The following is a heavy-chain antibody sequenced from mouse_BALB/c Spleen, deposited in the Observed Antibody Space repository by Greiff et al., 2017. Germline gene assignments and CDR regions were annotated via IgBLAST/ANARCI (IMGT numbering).Heavy chain of an antibody. CDR3: ARITTVDWFAY. D-gene: IGHD1-1*01. J-gene: IGHJ3*01. CDR1: GYTFTDYN. CDR2: INPNNGGT. Sequence: VQLQQSGPELVKPGASVKIPCKASGYTFTDYNMDWVKQSHGKSLEWIGDINPNNGGTIYNQKFKGKATLTVDKSSSTAYMELRSLTSEDTAVYYCARITTVDWFAYWGQGTLVTVSA. V-gene: IGHV1-18*01.